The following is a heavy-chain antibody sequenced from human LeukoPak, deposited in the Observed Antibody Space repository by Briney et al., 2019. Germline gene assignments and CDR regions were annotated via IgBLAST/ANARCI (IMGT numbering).Heavy chain of an antibody. CDR2: IQSSGTT. CDR1: GGSVRSDY. D-gene: IGHD6-19*01. J-gene: IGHJ4*02. Sequence: SETLSLTCSVSGGSVRSDYWNWIRQPAGKGLEWIGHIQSSGTTNYNPSLKSRLTMSVDTSKNQFSLKLSSVTAADTAVYYCARDSGSGWYGQWGQGTLVTVSS. CDR3: ARDSGSGWYGQ. V-gene: IGHV4-4*07.